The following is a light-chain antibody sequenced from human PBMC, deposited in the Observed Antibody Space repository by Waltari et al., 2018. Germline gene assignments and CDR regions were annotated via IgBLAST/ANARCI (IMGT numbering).Light chain of an antibody. Sequence: SSELTQDPAVSVALGQTVRITCQGDSLRRYFPSWYQQKPGQAPVLLISGQNNRPSGIPDRFSGSSSGNTASLTITGAQAEDEADYYCSSYTTSSAPGVFGTGTRVTVL. V-gene: IGLV3-19*01. CDR2: GQN. J-gene: IGLJ1*01. CDR3: SSYTTSSAPGV. CDR1: SLRRYF.